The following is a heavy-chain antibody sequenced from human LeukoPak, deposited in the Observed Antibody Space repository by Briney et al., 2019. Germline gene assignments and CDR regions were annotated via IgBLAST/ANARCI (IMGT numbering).Heavy chain of an antibody. Sequence: GASVKVSCKASGYTFTTYDMTWVRQATGQGLEWMGWMNPGSGDTAYAQKFQGRVSMTRDTSTSTAYMELSSLASEDTAIYYCARGLGDYNTDWFPVSGYWGQGTLVTVSS. CDR2: MNPGSGDT. D-gene: IGHD3-9*01. V-gene: IGHV1-8*01. CDR3: ARGLGDYNTDWFPVSGY. J-gene: IGHJ4*02. CDR1: GYTFTTYD.